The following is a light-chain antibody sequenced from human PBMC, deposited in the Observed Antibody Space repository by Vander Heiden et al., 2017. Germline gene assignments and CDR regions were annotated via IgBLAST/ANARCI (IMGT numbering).Light chain of an antibody. J-gene: IGKJ4*01. CDR3: QQSDSTLLT. CDR1: QSISSY. V-gene: IGKV1-39*01. Sequence: DIEMTQSPSSLSASVGDRVTITCQASQSISSYLNWYQQKPGKAPKLLIYAASSLQSGVPSRFSGSGSGTDFTLTISRLQPEDFATYYCQQSDSTLLTFGGGTKVEIK. CDR2: AAS.